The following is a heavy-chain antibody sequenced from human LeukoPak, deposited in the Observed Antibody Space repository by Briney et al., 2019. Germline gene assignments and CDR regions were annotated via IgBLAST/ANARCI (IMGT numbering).Heavy chain of an antibody. J-gene: IGHJ4*02. CDR2: IFSGGGT. CDR3: ARSLFTAMVFDY. Sequence: PGGSLRLSCAVSGFTVSSNYMSWVRQAPGKGLEWVSVIFSGGGTYYADSVKGRFTISRDNFKNTLYLQMNSLRAEDTAVYYCARSLFTAMVFDYWGQGTLVTVSS. V-gene: IGHV3-53*05. CDR1: GFTVSSNY. D-gene: IGHD5-18*01.